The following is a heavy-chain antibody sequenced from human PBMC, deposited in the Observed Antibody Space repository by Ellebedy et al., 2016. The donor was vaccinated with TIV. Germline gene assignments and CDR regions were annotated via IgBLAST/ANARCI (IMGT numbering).Heavy chain of an antibody. Sequence: PGGSLRLSCAASGFTFDAYAMHWVRHAPGKGLEWVSGISWNSGSIGYADSVKGRFTISRDNAKNSLYLQMNSLRAEDTALYYCAKEVVGAAFDYWGQGTLVTVSS. CDR3: AKEVVGAAFDY. V-gene: IGHV3-9*01. D-gene: IGHD1-26*01. J-gene: IGHJ4*02. CDR1: GFTFDAYA. CDR2: ISWNSGSI.